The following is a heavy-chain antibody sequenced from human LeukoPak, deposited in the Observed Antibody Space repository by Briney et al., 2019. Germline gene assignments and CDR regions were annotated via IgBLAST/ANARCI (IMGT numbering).Heavy chain of an antibody. CDR1: GFTFSNYG. D-gene: IGHD5-18*01. Sequence: GGFLRLSCAASGFTFSNYGMHWVRQAPGKGLEWVAFIQYDGNNKYYADSVKGRFTISRDNSKNTLYLQMNSLSPEDTAVYYCARGATAMVSFYFDYWGQGTLVTVSS. J-gene: IGHJ4*02. CDR3: ARGATAMVSFYFDY. V-gene: IGHV3-30*02. CDR2: IQYDGNNK.